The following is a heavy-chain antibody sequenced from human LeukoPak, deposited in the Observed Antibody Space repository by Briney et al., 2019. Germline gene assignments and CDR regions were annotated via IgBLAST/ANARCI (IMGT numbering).Heavy chain of an antibody. J-gene: IGHJ2*01. D-gene: IGHD6-19*01. CDR3: AKDVGYSSGWYFDL. CDR2: ISWNSGSI. CDR1: GFTFDDYA. Sequence: GGSLRLSCAASGFTFDDYAMHWVRQAPGKGLEWVSGISWNSGSIGYADPVKGRFTISRDNAKNSLYLQMNSLRAEDTALYYCAKDVGYSSGWYFDLWGRGTLVTVSS. V-gene: IGHV3-9*01.